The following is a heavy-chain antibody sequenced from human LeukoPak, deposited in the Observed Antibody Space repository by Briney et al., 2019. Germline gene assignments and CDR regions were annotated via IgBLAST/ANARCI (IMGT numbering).Heavy chain of an antibody. CDR3: AKHDYGDFTPSPYPI. CDR2: ITNSGRST. D-gene: IGHD4-17*01. CDR1: GFTFSSYA. J-gene: IGHJ4*02. Sequence: GGSLRLSCAASGFTFSSYAMSWVRQAPGKGLEWVSVITNSGRSTYYPESVKGRFTISRDNSKNTLWLQMNSLIAEDTALYYCAKHDYGDFTPSPYPIWGQGTLVTVSS. V-gene: IGHV3-23*01.